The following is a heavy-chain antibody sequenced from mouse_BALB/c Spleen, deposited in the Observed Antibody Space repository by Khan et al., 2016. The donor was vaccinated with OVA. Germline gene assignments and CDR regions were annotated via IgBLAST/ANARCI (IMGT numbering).Heavy chain of an antibody. Sequence: EVQLQESGAELVKPAASLKLSCTASGYNIKDIYIHWVKQRPEKGLERIRRTDPANGNTKYDPKFQGKANITAETSSNTAYLQLSSLTSEDTAVYYCRISTINAWGQGTTLTVSS. V-gene: IGHV14-3*02. CDR1: GYNIKDIY. CDR3: RISTINA. CDR2: TDPANGNT. J-gene: IGHJ2*01.